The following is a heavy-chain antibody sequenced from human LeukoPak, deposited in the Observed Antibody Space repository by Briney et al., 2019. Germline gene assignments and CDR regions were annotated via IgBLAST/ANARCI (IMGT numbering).Heavy chain of an antibody. V-gene: IGHV1-2*02. D-gene: IGHD5-12*01. CDR1: GYTFTGYY. CDR3: ARGDIVATIWPYYFDY. J-gene: IGHJ4*02. CDR2: INPNSGGT. Sequence: ASVKVSCKASGYTFTGYYMHWVRQAPGQGLEWMGWINPNSGGTNYAQKFQGRVTMTRDTSISTAYMELSRLRSDDTAVYYCARGDIVATIWPYYFDYWGQGTLVTVSS.